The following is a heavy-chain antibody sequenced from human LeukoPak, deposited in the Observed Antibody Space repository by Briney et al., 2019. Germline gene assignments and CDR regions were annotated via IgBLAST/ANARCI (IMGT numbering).Heavy chain of an antibody. V-gene: IGHV3-64*02. CDR3: VREDVAAAGLGAFDI. CDR1: GFTFSAYP. CDR2: ISGNGDNT. D-gene: IGHD6-13*01. Sequence: GSLRLSCAASGFTFSAYPLHWVRQAPGKGLENVSAISGNGDNTYYADYVKGRYTVSRDNYKNTLFLLMGSLRGEDMAVYYCVREDVAAAGLGAFDIWGQGTMVTVSS. J-gene: IGHJ3*02.